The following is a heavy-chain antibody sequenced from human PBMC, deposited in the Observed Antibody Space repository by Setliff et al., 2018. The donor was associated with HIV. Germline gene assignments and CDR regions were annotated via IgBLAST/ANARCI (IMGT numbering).Heavy chain of an antibody. CDR1: GGSFNNYS. CDR2: ISHSGST. D-gene: IGHD3-10*01. CDR3: ARGQGGYYYGSGSYPNWFDS. Sequence: PSETLSLTCGVFGGSFNNYSWNWFRQPPGRGLEWIGEISHSGSTSYNSSLKSRVTMSVDTAKNQFSLEMRSLTAADTAVYYCARGQGGYYYGSGSYPNWFDSWGRGTLVTVSS. V-gene: IGHV4-34*01. J-gene: IGHJ5*01.